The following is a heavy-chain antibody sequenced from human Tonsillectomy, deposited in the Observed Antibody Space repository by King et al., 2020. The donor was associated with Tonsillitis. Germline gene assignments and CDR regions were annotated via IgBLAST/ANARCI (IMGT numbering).Heavy chain of an antibody. CDR3: AKLLRSGYHVYYMDV. CDR2: ISDSAGGT. V-gene: IGHV3-23*04. Sequence: VQLVESGGGLVQPGGSLRLSCAASGFTFSSSAMTLVRQAPGKGLEWVSGISDSAGGTYYADSVNGRFTISRDNSKNKLYLQVNGLRAGDTAVYYCAKLLRSGYHVYYMDVWGKGTTVTVSS. J-gene: IGHJ6*03. CDR1: GFTFSSSA. D-gene: IGHD3-3*01.